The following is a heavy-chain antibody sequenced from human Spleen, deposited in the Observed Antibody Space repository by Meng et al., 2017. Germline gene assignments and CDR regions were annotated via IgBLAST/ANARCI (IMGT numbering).Heavy chain of an antibody. CDR1: DYTFTGYG. D-gene: IGHD3-10*01. CDR2: FGAHDGET. V-gene: IGHV1-18*01. J-gene: IGHJ4*02. CDR3: ARGTPGRSYCDY. Sequence: QVQPVQSGPEVKKPGASVKVSRKALDYTFTGYGVSWVRQAPGQGLEWMAWFGAHDGETSHGPKFQGRVTMTRDMSTATAYMELRSLRSDDTAVYYCARGTPGRSYCDYWGLGTLVTVSS.